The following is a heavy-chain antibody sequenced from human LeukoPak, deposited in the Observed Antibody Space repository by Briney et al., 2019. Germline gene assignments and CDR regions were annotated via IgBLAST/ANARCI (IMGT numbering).Heavy chain of an antibody. V-gene: IGHV1-2*04. CDR1: GYTFTGYY. CDR2: INPNSGGT. CDR3: ARDVENDYGDYDVDY. D-gene: IGHD4-17*01. J-gene: IGHJ4*02. Sequence: ASVKVSCKASGYTFTGYYMHWVRQAPGQGLEWMGWINPNSGGTNYAQKFQGWVTMTRDTSISTAYMELSRLRSDDTAVYYCARDVENDYGDYDVDYWGQGTLVTVSS.